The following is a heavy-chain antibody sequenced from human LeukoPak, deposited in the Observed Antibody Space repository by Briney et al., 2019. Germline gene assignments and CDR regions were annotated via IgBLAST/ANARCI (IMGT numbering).Heavy chain of an antibody. Sequence: SETLSLTCAVYGGSFSGYYWSWIRQPPGKGLEWIGEINHSGSTNYNPSLKSRVTISVDTSKNQFSLKLSSVTAADTAVYYCARPRPPFYCSGGSCTIRYYYYYMDVWGKGTTVTVSS. CDR1: GGSFSGYY. J-gene: IGHJ6*03. CDR3: ARPRPPFYCSGGSCTIRYYYYYMDV. D-gene: IGHD2-15*01. V-gene: IGHV4-34*01. CDR2: INHSGST.